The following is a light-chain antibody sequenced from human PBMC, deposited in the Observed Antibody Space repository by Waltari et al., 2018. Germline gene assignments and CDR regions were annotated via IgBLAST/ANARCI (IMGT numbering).Light chain of an antibody. CDR2: GIS. Sequence: QSVLTQPPSLSAPPPQTLPISSSGTTPNLRPRYHLPSYEQLPGTAPKLLIYGISVRPSGVPNRFSHAKSGASASLAITGLQADDEGHYYCQSYDSSLDSVVFGGGTKLTVL. CDR3: QSYDSSLDSVV. J-gene: IGLJ2*01. CDR1: TPNLRPRYH. V-gene: IGLV1-40*01.